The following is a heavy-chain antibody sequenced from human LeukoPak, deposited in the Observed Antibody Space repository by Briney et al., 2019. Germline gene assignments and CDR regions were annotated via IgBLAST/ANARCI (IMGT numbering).Heavy chain of an antibody. Sequence: GGSLRLSCAASGFTFSSYWMSWVRQTPGKGLEWVGFIRSTAYSATIEYAASVKGRFTISRDDSKSIAYLQMNSLKTEDTAVYYCARSGPILRNGYNPDFWGQGTLVTVSS. D-gene: IGHD5-24*01. CDR1: GFTFSSYW. CDR3: ARSGPILRNGYNPDF. J-gene: IGHJ4*02. V-gene: IGHV3-49*04. CDR2: IRSTAYSATI.